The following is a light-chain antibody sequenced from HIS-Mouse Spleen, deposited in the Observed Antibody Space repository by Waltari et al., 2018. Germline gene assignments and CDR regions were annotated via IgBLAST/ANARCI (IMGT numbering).Light chain of an antibody. Sequence: QSALTQPASVSGSPGQSITISCTGTISDVGGYNYVSWYQQNPGKAAKLMIYEVSNRTSGVSNRVAGSRSGNTGALTIAGLQAEDEADYYCSSYTSSSTPYVFGTGTKVTVL. CDR3: SSYTSSSTPYV. CDR2: EVS. J-gene: IGLJ1*01. V-gene: IGLV2-14*01. CDR1: ISDVGGYNY.